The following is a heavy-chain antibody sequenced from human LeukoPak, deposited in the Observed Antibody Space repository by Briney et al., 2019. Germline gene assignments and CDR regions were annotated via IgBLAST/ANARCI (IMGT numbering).Heavy chain of an antibody. CDR2: ISGSGGST. Sequence: GGSLRLSCAASGFTFSSYAMSWVRQAQGKGLEWVSAISGSGGSTYYADSVKGRFTISRDNSKNTLYLQMNSLRAEDTAVYYCAKLDADIVVVPAASDPWGQGTLVTVSS. CDR3: AKLDADIVVVPAASDP. CDR1: GFTFSSYA. V-gene: IGHV3-23*01. D-gene: IGHD2-2*01. J-gene: IGHJ5*02.